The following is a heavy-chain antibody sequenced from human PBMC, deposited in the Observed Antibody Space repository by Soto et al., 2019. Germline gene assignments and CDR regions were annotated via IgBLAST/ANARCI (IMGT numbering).Heavy chain of an antibody. V-gene: IGHV3-66*01. CDR2: IYSGGST. CDR3: ARDHYSSGWSTAGM. D-gene: IGHD6-19*01. Sequence: GGSLRLSCAASGFTVSSNYMSWVRQAPGKGLEWVSVIYSGGSTYYADSVKGRFTISRDNSKNTLYLQMNSLRAEDTAVYYCARDHYSSGWSTAGMWGQGTLVTVSS. J-gene: IGHJ4*02. CDR1: GFTVSSNY.